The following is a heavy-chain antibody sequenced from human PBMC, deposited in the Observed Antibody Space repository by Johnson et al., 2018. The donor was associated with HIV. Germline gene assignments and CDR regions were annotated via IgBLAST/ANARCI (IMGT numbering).Heavy chain of an antibody. CDR3: ARSPSWAAAGTNGAFDI. V-gene: IGHV3-30-3*01. D-gene: IGHD6-13*01. CDR2: ISYDGSNK. J-gene: IGHJ3*02. CDR1: GFTFSSYA. Sequence: QVQLVESGGGVVQPGRSLRLSCAASGFTFSSYAMHWVRQAPGKGLEWVAVISYDGSNKYYADSVQGRFTISRDNAKNSLHLQMNSLRPEDTALYYCARSPSWAAAGTNGAFDIWGQGTMVTVSS.